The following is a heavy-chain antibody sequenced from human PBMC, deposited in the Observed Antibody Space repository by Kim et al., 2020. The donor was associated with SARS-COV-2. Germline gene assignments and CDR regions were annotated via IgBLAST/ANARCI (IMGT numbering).Heavy chain of an antibody. CDR2: ISGDGRTT. CDR1: GFTFSTYA. Sequence: EGSLRLSCAVSGFTFSTYAMSWVRQAPGKGLECVSAISGDGRTTSYADSVKGRFTISRDNSKSMLFLQMSSLRAEDTAVYFCAKTLYGGCDFRGHGTLIT. J-gene: IGHJ5*01. CDR3: AKTLYGGCDF. V-gene: IGHV3-23*01. D-gene: IGHD4-17*01.